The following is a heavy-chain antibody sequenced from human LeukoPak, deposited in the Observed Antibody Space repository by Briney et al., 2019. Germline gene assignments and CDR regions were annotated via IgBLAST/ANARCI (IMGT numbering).Heavy chain of an antibody. CDR3: AKTYYDFWSGYLPS. J-gene: IGHJ5*02. Sequence: GGTLRLSCAASGFTFSSYAMSWVRQAPGKGLEWVSAISGSGGSTYYADSVKGRFTISRDNSKNTLYLQMNSLRAEDTAAYYCAKTYYDFWSGYLPSWGQGTLVTVSS. CDR1: GFTFSSYA. V-gene: IGHV3-23*01. CDR2: ISGSGGST. D-gene: IGHD3-3*01.